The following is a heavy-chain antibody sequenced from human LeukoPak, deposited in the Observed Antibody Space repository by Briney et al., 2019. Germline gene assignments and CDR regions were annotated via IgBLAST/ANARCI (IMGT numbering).Heavy chain of an antibody. J-gene: IGHJ4*02. Sequence: PGGSLRLSCAASGFTFSSYGMHWVRQAPGKGLEWVAVISYDGSNKYYADSVKGRFSISRDNSRNTLYLQMNSLSSEDTAVYYCARGSSGIDFWGQGTLVTVSS. CDR2: ISYDGSNK. CDR1: GFTFSSYG. D-gene: IGHD3-22*01. CDR3: ARGSSGIDF. V-gene: IGHV3-30*03.